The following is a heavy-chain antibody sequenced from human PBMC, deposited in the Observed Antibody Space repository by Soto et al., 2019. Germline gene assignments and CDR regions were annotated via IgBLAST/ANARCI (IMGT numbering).Heavy chain of an antibody. CDR1: GGTFSSYA. CDR3: ARAKSYAGVMRDYYYGMDV. J-gene: IGHJ6*02. CDR2: IIPIFGTA. V-gene: IGHV1-69*13. D-gene: IGHD2-2*01. Sequence: SVKVSCKASGGTFSSYAISWVRQAPGQGLEWMGGIIPIFGTANYAQKFQGRVTITADESTSTAYMELSSLRSEDTAVYYCARAKSYAGVMRDYYYGMDVWGQGTTVTVSS.